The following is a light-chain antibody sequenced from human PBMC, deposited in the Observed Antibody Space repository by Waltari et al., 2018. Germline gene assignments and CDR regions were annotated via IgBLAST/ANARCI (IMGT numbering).Light chain of an antibody. J-gene: IGLJ2*01. Sequence: QSALTQPASVSASPGQSITISCTGTSGDIGGSDFVSWYQHHPGRAPKVLIFDVNHRPSGLSYRFSGSKSGNTASLTISGLQAEDDADYYCSSPSTNNVVVFGGGTKVTVL. CDR1: SGDIGGSDF. CDR2: DVN. CDR3: SSPSTNNVVV. V-gene: IGLV2-14*01.